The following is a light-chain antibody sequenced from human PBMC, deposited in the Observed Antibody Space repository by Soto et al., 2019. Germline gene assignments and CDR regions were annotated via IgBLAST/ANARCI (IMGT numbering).Light chain of an antibody. Sequence: DFQMTQSPSTLSASVGDRVTITCRASQSISSWLAWYQQKPGKAPKRLLYTASTLESGIPSRFSGSGSGTEFTHTISSLQPDDFATYYSQQYNNYGSWTFGRGTKVESK. V-gene: IGKV1-5*03. J-gene: IGKJ1*01. CDR3: QQYNNYGSWT. CDR1: QSISSW. CDR2: TAS.